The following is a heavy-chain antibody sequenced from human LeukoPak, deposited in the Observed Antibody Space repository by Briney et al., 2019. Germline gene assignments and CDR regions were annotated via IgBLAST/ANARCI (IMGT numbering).Heavy chain of an antibody. CDR1: GFTFSSYA. J-gene: IGHJ6*02. D-gene: IGHD1-7*01. CDR2: ISGSGGST. Sequence: HPGGSLRLSCAASGFTFSSYAMSWVRQAPGKGLEWVSAISGSGGSTYYADSVKGRFTISRDNSKNTLYLQMNSLRAEDTAVYYCARDRLELDYYYGMDVWGQGTTVTVSS. V-gene: IGHV3-23*01. CDR3: ARDRLELDYYYGMDV.